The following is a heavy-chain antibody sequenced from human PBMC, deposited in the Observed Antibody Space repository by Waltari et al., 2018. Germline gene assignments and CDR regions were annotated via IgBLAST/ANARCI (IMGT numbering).Heavy chain of an antibody. V-gene: IGHV3-74*01. CDR3: VRDSSGTY. Sequence: EVQLVESGGGLVQPGGSLRLSCAASGFTFSSHWMYWVRQTPGKGLVWVSGINGDESSTSYADSVKGRVTISRDNAKNTLYLQMNSLRAEETAVYYCVRDSSGTYWGQGTQVTVSS. CDR2: INGDESST. J-gene: IGHJ4*02. CDR1: GFTFSSHW. D-gene: IGHD3-22*01.